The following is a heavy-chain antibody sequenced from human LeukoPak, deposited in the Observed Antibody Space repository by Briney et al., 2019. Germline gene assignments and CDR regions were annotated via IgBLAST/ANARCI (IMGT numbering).Heavy chain of an antibody. Sequence: GGSLRLSCAASGFTFTNYSVHWVRQAPGKGLEWVALISDDGSNKYYADSVKGRFTISRDNSKNTLYLQMSSLRGEDTAVYYCARTYGSSADAFDIWGHGTMVTVSS. J-gene: IGHJ3*02. D-gene: IGHD6-6*01. V-gene: IGHV3-30*04. CDR2: ISDDGSNK. CDR1: GFTFTNYS. CDR3: ARTYGSSADAFDI.